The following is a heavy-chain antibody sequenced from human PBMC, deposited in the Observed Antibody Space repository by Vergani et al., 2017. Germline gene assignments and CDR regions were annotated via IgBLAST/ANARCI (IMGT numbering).Heavy chain of an antibody. CDR3: ARSKEKYYDICSDY. CDR1: GFTSSYYG. V-gene: IGHV3-30*03. Sequence: QVHLVESGGGVVQPGRSLRLSCVVSGFTSSYYGMHWVRQAPGKGLEWVAVISYDGTQKYYVDSVKGRFTISRDNAKNSLYLQMNSLRAEDTAVYYCARSKEKYYDICSDYWGQGTLVTVSS. J-gene: IGHJ4*02. D-gene: IGHD3-9*01. CDR2: ISYDGTQK.